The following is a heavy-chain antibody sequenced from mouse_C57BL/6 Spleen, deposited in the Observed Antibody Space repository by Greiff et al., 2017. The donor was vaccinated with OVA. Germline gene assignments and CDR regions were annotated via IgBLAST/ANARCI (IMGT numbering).Heavy chain of an antibody. Sequence: EVKLVESGGGLVQPGGSLSLSCAASGFTFTDYYMSWVRQPPGKALEWLGFIRNKANGYTTEYSASVKGRFTISRDNSQSILYLQMNALRAEDSATYYCARSPLLLRGAFDVWGTGTTVTVSS. V-gene: IGHV7-3*01. CDR3: ARSPLLLRGAFDV. J-gene: IGHJ1*03. CDR2: IRNKANGYTT. D-gene: IGHD1-1*01. CDR1: GFTFTDYY.